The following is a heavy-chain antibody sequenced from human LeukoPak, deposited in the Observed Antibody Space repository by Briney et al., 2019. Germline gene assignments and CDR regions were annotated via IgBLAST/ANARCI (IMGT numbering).Heavy chain of an antibody. CDR1: GGSISSSSYY. CDR2: IYYSGST. CDR3: ARDLGYCSGGSCYSGWTGWFDP. Sequence: SETLSLTCTVSGGSISSSSYYWGWIRQPPGKVLEWIGSIYYSGSTYYNPSLKSRVTISVDTSKNQFSLRLSSVTAADTAVYYCARDLGYCSGGSCYSGWTGWFDPWGQGTLVTVSS. V-gene: IGHV4-39*07. J-gene: IGHJ5*02. D-gene: IGHD2-15*01.